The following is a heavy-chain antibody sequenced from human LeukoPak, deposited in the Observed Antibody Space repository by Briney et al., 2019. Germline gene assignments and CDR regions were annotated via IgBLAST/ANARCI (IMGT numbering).Heavy chain of an antibody. V-gene: IGHV1-18*01. CDR2: ISAYNGNT. J-gene: IGHJ4*02. Sequence: ASVKVSCKASGGTFSSYAISWVRQAPGQGLEWMGWISAYNGNTNYAQKLQGRVTMTTDTSTSTAYMELRSLRSDDTAVYYCARADYYDSSGYFFDYWGQGTLVTVSS. CDR1: GGTFSSYA. D-gene: IGHD3-22*01. CDR3: ARADYYDSSGYFFDY.